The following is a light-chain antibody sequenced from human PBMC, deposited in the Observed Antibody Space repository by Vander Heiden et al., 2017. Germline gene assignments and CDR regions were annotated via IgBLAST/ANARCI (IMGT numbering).Light chain of an antibody. J-gene: IGKJ1*01. CDR3: QQYDSTPWT. Sequence: DIVMTQSPDSLAVSLGERATINCKSSQSVLYSSNNKNYLAWYQQKPGQPPKLLIYWASTRESGVPDRFSGSGSGTYFTLTISSLQAEDVAVYYCQQYDSTPWTFGQGTKVEIK. CDR2: WAS. CDR1: QSVLYSSNNKNY. V-gene: IGKV4-1*01.